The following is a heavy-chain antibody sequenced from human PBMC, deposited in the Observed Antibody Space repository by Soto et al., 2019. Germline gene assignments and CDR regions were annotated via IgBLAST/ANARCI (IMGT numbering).Heavy chain of an antibody. CDR3: ARVREPRNPSDAFDI. Sequence: KPSETLSLTCTVSGGSISSYYWSWIRQPPGKGLEWIGYIYYSGSTNYNPSLKSRVTISVDTSKNQFSLKLSSVTAADTAVYYCARVREPRNPSDAFDIWGQGTMVTVSS. CDR2: IYYSGST. J-gene: IGHJ3*02. CDR1: GGSISSYY. V-gene: IGHV4-59*01. D-gene: IGHD1-26*01.